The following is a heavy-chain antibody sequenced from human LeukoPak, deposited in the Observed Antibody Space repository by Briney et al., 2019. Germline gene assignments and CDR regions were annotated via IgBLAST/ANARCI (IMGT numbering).Heavy chain of an antibody. CDR1: GFTFSTYA. Sequence: GGSLRLSCSASGFTFSTYAMHWVRQAPGKGLEWVSAIYSGGSTFYADSVKGRFTISRDNSKNTLYLQVNNLRAEDTAVYFCARGITAVGRVFDYWGEGTLVTVFS. D-gene: IGHD6-13*01. V-gene: IGHV3-53*01. CDR3: ARGITAVGRVFDY. CDR2: IYSGGST. J-gene: IGHJ4*02.